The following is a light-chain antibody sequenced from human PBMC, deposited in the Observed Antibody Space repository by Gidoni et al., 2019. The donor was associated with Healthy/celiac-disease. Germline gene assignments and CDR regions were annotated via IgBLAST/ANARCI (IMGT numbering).Light chain of an antibody. Sequence: IVLTQSPATLSLSPGERATLSCRASQTISSYLAWYQQKPGQAPRLLIYDASNSATGIPARFSGSGSGTDFTLTISSLEPEDFAVYYCQQRSNWPRTFGQGTKLEIK. V-gene: IGKV3-11*01. J-gene: IGKJ2*01. CDR3: QQRSNWPRT. CDR2: DAS. CDR1: QTISSY.